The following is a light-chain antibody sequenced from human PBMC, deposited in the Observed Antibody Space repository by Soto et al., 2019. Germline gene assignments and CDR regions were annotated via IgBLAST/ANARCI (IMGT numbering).Light chain of an antibody. CDR3: SSYAGSNARV. J-gene: IGLJ1*01. V-gene: IGLV2-8*01. Sequence: QSVLTQPPSASGSPGQSVTMSCTGTSSDVGDYNYVSWYQQYPGKAPKLMIYEVSKRPSGVPDRFSGSKSGNTASLTVSGLQAEDEADYYCSSYAGSNARVFGTGTKVTVL. CDR2: EVS. CDR1: SSDVGDYNY.